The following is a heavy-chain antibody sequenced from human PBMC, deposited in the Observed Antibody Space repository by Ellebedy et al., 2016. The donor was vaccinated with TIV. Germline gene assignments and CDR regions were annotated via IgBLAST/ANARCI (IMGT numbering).Heavy chain of an antibody. Sequence: AASVKVSCKASGYTFTSYYMHWVRQAPGQGLEWMGIINPSGGSTSYAQKFQGRVTMTRDTSTSTVYMELSSLRSEDSAVYYCARDRDSSSWYFGGYYYYGMDVWGQGTTVTVSS. D-gene: IGHD6-13*01. J-gene: IGHJ6*02. CDR1: GYTFTSYY. CDR3: ARDRDSSSWYFGGYYYYGMDV. V-gene: IGHV1-46*01. CDR2: INPSGGST.